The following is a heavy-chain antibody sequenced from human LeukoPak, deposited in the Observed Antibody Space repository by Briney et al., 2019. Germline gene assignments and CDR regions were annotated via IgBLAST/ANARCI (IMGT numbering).Heavy chain of an antibody. V-gene: IGHV4-59*01. CDR1: GGSISSYY. J-gene: IGHJ6*03. CDR2: IYYSGST. CDR3: ARFKLDSGSYCYYYMDV. Sequence: SETLSLTCIVSGGSISSYYWSWIRQPPGKGLEWIGYIYYSGSTNYNPSLKSRVTISVDTSKKQFFLKLSSVTAADTAVYYCARFKLDSGSYCYYYMDVWGKGTTVTVSS. D-gene: IGHD1-26*01.